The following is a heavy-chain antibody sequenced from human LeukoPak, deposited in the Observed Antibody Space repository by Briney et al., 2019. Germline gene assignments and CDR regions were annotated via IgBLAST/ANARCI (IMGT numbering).Heavy chain of an antibody. CDR1: GFSFSTYE. Sequence: GSLRLSCAASGFSFSTYEMNWVRQAPGKGLEWVSYISSSGSTIYYAVSVKGRFTISRDNAKNSLYLQMNSLRAEDTAVYYCARIGPPYYFDYWGQGTLVTVSS. CDR2: ISSSGSTI. V-gene: IGHV3-48*03. J-gene: IGHJ4*02. CDR3: ARIGPPYYFDY.